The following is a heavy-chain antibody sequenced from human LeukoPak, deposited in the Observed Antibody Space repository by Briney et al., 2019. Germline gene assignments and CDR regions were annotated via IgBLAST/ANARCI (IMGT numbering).Heavy chain of an antibody. CDR2: ISWNGVNI. V-gene: IGHV3-20*04. CDR3: TVTTHTSDS. D-gene: IGHD4-11*01. Sequence: GGSLRLSCAGSGFTFEDFGMSWVRQAPGKGLEWVSGISWNGVNIAYADSVKGRSTVSRDNAKNSLYLQMDSLRVEDTALYYCTVTTHTSDSWGQGILVTVSS. J-gene: IGHJ4*02. CDR1: GFTFEDFG.